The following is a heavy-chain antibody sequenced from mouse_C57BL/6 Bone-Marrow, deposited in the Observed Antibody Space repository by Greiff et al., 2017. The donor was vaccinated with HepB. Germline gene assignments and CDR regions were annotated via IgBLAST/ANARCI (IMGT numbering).Heavy chain of an antibody. CDR2: IYPGDGDT. CDR3: ARGSSYYFDV. Sequence: VKVVESGAELVKPGASVKISCKASGYAFSSYWMNWVKQRPGKGLEWIGQIYPGDGDTNYNGKFKGKATLTADKSSSTAYMQLSSLTSEDSAVYFCARGSSYYFDVWGTGTTVTVSS. CDR1: GYAFSSYW. V-gene: IGHV1-80*01. D-gene: IGHD1-1*01. J-gene: IGHJ1*03.